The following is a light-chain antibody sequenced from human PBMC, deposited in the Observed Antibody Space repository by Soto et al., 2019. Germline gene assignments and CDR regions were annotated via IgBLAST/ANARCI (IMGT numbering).Light chain of an antibody. CDR1: SSDVGGSNY. V-gene: IGLV2-14*03. J-gene: IGLJ1*01. CDR3: GSYSSSSTLYV. CDR2: DVS. Sequence: QSVLTQPASVSGSPGQSITISCTGTSSDVGGSNYVSWYQQHPGKAPKLMIYDVSNRPSGVCNRFSGSKSGNTASLTISGLQAADEADYYCGSYSSSSTLYVFGTGTKLTVL.